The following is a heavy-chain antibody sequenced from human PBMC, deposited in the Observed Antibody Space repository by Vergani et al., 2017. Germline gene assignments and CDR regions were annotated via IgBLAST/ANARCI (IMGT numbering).Heavy chain of an antibody. Sequence: QLQLQESGPGLVKPSETLSLTCTVSGGSISSSSYYWGWIRQPPGKGLEWIGRIYYSGGTYYNPSLKSRVTISVDTSKNQFSLKLSSVTAADTAVYYCARERCSSTSCFYYYYYYMDVWGKGTTVTVSS. J-gene: IGHJ6*03. CDR3: ARERCSSTSCFYYYYYYMDV. CDR2: IYYSGGT. CDR1: GGSISSSSYY. V-gene: IGHV4-39*07. D-gene: IGHD2-2*01.